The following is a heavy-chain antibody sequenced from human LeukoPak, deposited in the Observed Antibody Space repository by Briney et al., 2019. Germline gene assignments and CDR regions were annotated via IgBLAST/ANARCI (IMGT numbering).Heavy chain of an antibody. V-gene: IGHV3-21*01. CDR1: GFTFSSYS. J-gene: IGHJ4*02. D-gene: IGHD3-22*01. Sequence: PGGSLRLSCAASGFTFSSYSMNWVRQAPGKGLEWVSSISSSSNYIYYADSVKGRFTISRDNAKNSLYLQMNSLRAEDTAVYYCARGPRNYYDSSGYSDTVDYWGQGTLVTVSS. CDR3: ARGPRNYYDSSGYSDTVDY. CDR2: ISSSSNYI.